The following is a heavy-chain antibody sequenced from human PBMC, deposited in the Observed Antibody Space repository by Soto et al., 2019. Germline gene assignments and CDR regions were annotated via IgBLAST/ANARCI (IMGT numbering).Heavy chain of an antibody. V-gene: IGHV1-69*13. J-gene: IGHJ6*02. CDR3: ARAPYAGSSSVYYYYGMDV. Sequence: SVKVSCKASGGTFSSYSISWVRQAPGQGLEWMGGIIPIFGTANYAQKFQGRVTITADESTSTAYMELSSLRSEDTAVYYCARAPYAGSSSVYYYYGMDVWGQGTTVTVSS. CDR2: IIPIFGTA. D-gene: IGHD6-6*01. CDR1: GGTFSSYS.